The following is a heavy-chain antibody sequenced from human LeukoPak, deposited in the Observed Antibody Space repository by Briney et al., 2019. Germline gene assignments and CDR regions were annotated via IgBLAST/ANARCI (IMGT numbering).Heavy chain of an antibody. CDR2: INQDGSKQ. V-gene: IGHV3-7*01. CDR1: GFTFSSSW. CDR3: ARDPDILLGVNFDY. D-gene: IGHD2-21*01. Sequence: GGSLRLSCSPSGFTFSSSWMNWVRQAPGKGLEWVANINQDGSKQNYVDSVKGRFTVSRDNAQNSLYLQMHSLRAEDTAVYYCARDPDILLGVNFDYWGQGALVIVSS. J-gene: IGHJ4*02.